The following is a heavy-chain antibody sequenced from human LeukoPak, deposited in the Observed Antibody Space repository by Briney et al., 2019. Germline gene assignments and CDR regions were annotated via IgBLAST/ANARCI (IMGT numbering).Heavy chain of an antibody. CDR1: GCTFSSYG. J-gene: IGHJ5*02. D-gene: IGHD6-13*01. V-gene: IGHV3-30*18. CDR3: AKDVLGQQQLYRSGWFDP. CDR2: ISYDGSNK. Sequence: PGGSLRLSCAASGCTFSSYGMHWVRQAPGKGLEWVAVISYDGSNKYYADSVKGRFTISRDNSKNTLYLQMNSLRAEDTAVYYCAKDVLGQQQLYRSGWFDPWGQGTLVAVSS.